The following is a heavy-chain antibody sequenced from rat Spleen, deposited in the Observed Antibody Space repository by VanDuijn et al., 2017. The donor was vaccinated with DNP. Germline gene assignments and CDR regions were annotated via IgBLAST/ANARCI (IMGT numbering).Heavy chain of an antibody. Sequence: EVQLVESGGGLVQPGRSLKLSCAASGFTFSNYYLAWVRQAPTKGLEWVAYISYDGGRTYFGDSVKGRFTISRDNAKSTLYLQMNSLRSEDMATYFCVRPHHYAGSYPRYWGQGVMVTVSS. CDR3: VRPHHYAGSYPRY. D-gene: IGHD1-12*02. CDR1: GFTFSNYY. CDR2: ISYDGGRT. V-gene: IGHV5-22*01. J-gene: IGHJ2*01.